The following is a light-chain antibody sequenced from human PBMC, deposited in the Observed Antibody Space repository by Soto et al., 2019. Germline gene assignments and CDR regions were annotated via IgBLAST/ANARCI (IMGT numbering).Light chain of an antibody. CDR3: QHYKSYSEA. J-gene: IGKJ1*01. CDR2: KAS. V-gene: IGKV1-5*03. Sequence: DIQITQSPSTLSGSVGDRVTIPCRASQTISSWLAWYQQKPGKAPKLLIYKASTLKSGVPSRFSGSGSGTDCTRYISSLQPDDFATDYCQHYKSYSEAFGQGTQVDIK. CDR1: QTISSW.